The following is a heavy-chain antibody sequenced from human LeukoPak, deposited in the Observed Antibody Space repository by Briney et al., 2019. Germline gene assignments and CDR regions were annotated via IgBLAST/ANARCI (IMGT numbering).Heavy chain of an antibody. J-gene: IGHJ3*02. CDR1: GGYMSSNY. CDR3: ARPSSDSSGYYAFDI. V-gene: IGHV4-59*01. CDR2: IYYSGST. Sequence: SETLSLTCTVSGGYMSSNYWGWIRQPPGKGLEWIGYIYYSGSTNYNPSLKSRVTISVDTSKNQFSLKLSSVTAADTAVYYCARPSSDSSGYYAFDIWGQGTMVTVSS. D-gene: IGHD3-22*01.